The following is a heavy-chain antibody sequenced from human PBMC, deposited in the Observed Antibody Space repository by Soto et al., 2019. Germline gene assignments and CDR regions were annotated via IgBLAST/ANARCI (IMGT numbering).Heavy chain of an antibody. CDR3: ARGPDYGGNPGDY. CDR1: GFTVSSNY. J-gene: IGHJ4*02. CDR2: IYSGGST. Sequence: EVQLVESGGGLVQPGGSLRLSCAASGFTVSSNYMSWVRQAPGKGLEWVSVIYSGGSTYSADSVKGRFTISRHNSKNTLYLQMNSLRAEDTAVYYCARGPDYGGNPGDYWGQGTLVTVSS. V-gene: IGHV3-53*04. D-gene: IGHD4-17*01.